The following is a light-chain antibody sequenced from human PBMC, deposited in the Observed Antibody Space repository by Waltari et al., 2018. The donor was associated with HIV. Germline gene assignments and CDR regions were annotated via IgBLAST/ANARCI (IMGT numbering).Light chain of an antibody. CDR1: SSDVGGYNL. CDR3: CSYAGSSTLV. J-gene: IGLJ3*02. CDR2: EGS. V-gene: IGLV2-23*01. Sequence: QSALTQPASVSGSPGQSIPIPCPGTSSDVGGYNLVSWYQQHPGKAPKLMIYEGSKRPSGVSNRFSGSKSGNTASLTISGLQAEDEADYYCCSYAGSSTLVFGGGTKLTVL.